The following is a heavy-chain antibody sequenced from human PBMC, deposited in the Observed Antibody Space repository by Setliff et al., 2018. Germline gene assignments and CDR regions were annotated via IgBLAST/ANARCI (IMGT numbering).Heavy chain of an antibody. CDR3: ATNSGGNTIDAFDI. V-gene: IGHV1-24*01. J-gene: IGHJ3*02. CDR1: GYTLTELS. D-gene: IGHD2-15*01. Sequence: VASVKVSCKVSGYTLTELSMHWVRQAPGKGLEWMGGFDPEDGETIYAQKFQGRVTMTEDTSTDTAYMELSSPRSEDTAVYYCATNSGGNTIDAFDIWGQGTMVTVSS. CDR2: FDPEDGET.